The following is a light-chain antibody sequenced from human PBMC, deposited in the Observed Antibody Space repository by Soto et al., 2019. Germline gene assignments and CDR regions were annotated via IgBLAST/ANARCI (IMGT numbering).Light chain of an antibody. J-gene: IGKJ1*01. V-gene: IGKV1-5*03. CDR3: HQYNTSPWT. CDR1: QSIDTW. CDR2: KAS. Sequence: DIQMTQSPSTLSASVGDRITITCRASQSIDTWSAWYQQKPGKAPNLLNYKASTLQSGVPSRFSGSGSETEFTLTICGLQPDDFATYHCHQYNTSPWTFGQGTKVEIK.